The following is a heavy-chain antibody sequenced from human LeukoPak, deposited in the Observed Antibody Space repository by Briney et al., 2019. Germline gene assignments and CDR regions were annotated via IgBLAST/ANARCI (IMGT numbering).Heavy chain of an antibody. D-gene: IGHD1-26*01. J-gene: IGHJ6*03. CDR2: INHSGST. V-gene: IGHV4-34*01. CDR1: GGSFSGYY. Sequence: SETLSLTCAVYGGSFSGYYWSWIRQPPGKGLEWIGEINHSGSTNYNPSLKSRVTISVDTSKNQFSLKLSSVTAADKAVYYCASLGAARPYYYYYYMDVWGKGTTVTVSS. CDR3: ASLGAARPYYYYYYMDV.